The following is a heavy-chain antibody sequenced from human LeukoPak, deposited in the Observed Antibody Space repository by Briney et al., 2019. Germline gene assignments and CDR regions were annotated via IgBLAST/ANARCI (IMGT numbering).Heavy chain of an antibody. CDR1: GFTFSTYA. V-gene: IGHV3-23*01. J-gene: IGHJ4*02. CDR3: ARGGYGDYVYFDN. Sequence: GGSLRLSCAASGFTFSTYAMSWVRQAPGEGLEWVSVISGSGASTYYADSVKGRFTISRDNSKNTLYLRMNSLRVEDTAVYYCARGGYGDYVYFDNWGQGTLVTVSS. D-gene: IGHD4-17*01. CDR2: ISGSGAST.